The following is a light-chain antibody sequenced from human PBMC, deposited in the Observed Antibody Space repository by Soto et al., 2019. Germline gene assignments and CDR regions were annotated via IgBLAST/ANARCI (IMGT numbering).Light chain of an antibody. CDR2: AAS. V-gene: IGKV1-9*01. Sequence: IQLTQSPSSLSASVGDRVTITCRASQGISSYLAWYQQKPGKAPKLLIYAASTLQSGVPSRFSGSGSGTDFTLTISSLQPEDFATYYCQQLNSYPPYTFGQGTKLVSK. CDR3: QQLNSYPPYT. CDR1: QGISSY. J-gene: IGKJ2*01.